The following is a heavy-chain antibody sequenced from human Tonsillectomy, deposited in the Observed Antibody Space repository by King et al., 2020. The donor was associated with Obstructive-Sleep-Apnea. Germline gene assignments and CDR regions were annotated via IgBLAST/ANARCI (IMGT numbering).Heavy chain of an antibody. J-gene: IGHJ4*02. Sequence: VQLQQWGTGLLKPSETLSLTCAVYGGSSSEYYWSWIRQPPGKELEWIGEINHSGSTNFNPSLTSRVTISVETSRNQFSLKLHSVTAADTAVYYCARVLGAAGPDYYFDYWGQGTLVTVSS. CDR1: GGSSSEYY. CDR3: ARVLGAAGPDYYFDY. V-gene: IGHV4-34*01. D-gene: IGHD1-26*01. CDR2: INHSGST.